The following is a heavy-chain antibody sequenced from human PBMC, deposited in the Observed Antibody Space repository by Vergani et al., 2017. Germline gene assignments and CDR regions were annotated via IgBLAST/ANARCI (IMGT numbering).Heavy chain of an antibody. CDR3: ARDLVAVAGIGAFDI. V-gene: IGHV3-11*06. CDR2: ISSSSSYT. D-gene: IGHD6-19*01. CDR1: GFTFSDYY. Sequence: QVQLVESGGGLVKPGGSLRLSCAASGFTFSDYYMSWIRQAPGKGLEWVSYISSSSSYTNYADSVKGRFTISRDNAKNSLYLQMNSLRAEDTAVYYCARDLVAVAGIGAFDIWGQGTMVTVSS. J-gene: IGHJ3*02.